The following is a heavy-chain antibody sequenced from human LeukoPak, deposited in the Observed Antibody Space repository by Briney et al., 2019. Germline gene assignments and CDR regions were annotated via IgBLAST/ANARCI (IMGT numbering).Heavy chain of an antibody. J-gene: IGHJ3*02. CDR1: GFTFSSYA. CDR3: AKDRRVVAAPDAFDI. Sequence: GGSLRLSCAASGFTFSSYAMSWVRQAPGKGLEWVSAISGSGGSTYYAVSVKGRFTISRDNSKNTLYLQMNRLRAEDTAVYYCAKDRRVVAAPDAFDIWGQGTMVTVSS. V-gene: IGHV3-23*01. D-gene: IGHD2-15*01. CDR2: ISGSGGST.